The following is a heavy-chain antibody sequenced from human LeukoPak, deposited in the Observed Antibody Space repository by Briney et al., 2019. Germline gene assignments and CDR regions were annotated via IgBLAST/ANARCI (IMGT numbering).Heavy chain of an antibody. J-gene: IGHJ3*02. Sequence: SQTLSLTCTVSGGSISSGDYYWSWIRQPPGKGLEWIGYIYYSGSTYYNPSLKSRVTISVDTSKNQFSLKLSSVTAADTAVYYCARVVEQAGYSYGDDAFDIWGQGTMVTVSP. V-gene: IGHV4-30-4*01. CDR1: GGSISSGDYY. D-gene: IGHD5-18*01. CDR2: IYYSGST. CDR3: ARVVEQAGYSYGDDAFDI.